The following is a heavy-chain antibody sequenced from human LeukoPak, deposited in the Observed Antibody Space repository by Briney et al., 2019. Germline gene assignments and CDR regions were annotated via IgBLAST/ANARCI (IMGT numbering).Heavy chain of an antibody. CDR3: ARHRASSGCFDY. J-gene: IGHJ4*02. Sequence: PGGSLRLSCAASGFTFSSYGMHWVRQAPGKGLEWVAVIWYDGSNKYYADSVKGRFTISRDNSKNTLYLQMNSLRAEDTAVYYCARHRASSGCFDYWGQGTLVTVSS. CDR2: IWYDGSNK. CDR1: GFTFSSYG. V-gene: IGHV3-33*01. D-gene: IGHD6-19*01.